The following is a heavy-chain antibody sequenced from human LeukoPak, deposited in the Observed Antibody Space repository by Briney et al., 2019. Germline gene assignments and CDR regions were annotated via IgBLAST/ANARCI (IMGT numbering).Heavy chain of an antibody. CDR3: AKDEIAAPGTTLDY. V-gene: IGHV3-30*18. D-gene: IGHD6-13*01. J-gene: IGHJ4*02. CDR2: ISYDRNNK. Sequence: GGSLRLSCAASGFTFSSYGMHWVRQAPGKGLEWVAVISYDRNNKYYADSVKGRFTISRDNSKNTLYLQMNSLRAEDTAVYYCAKDEIAAPGTTLDYWGQGTLVTVSS. CDR1: GFTFSSYG.